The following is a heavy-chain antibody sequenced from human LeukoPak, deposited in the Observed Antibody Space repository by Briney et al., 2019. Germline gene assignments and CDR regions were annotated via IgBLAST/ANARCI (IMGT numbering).Heavy chain of an antibody. CDR1: GFTVSSNY. Sequence: GGSLRLSCAASGFTVSSNYMSWVRQAPGKGLEWVSVIYSGGSTYYADSVKGRFAISRDNSKNTLYLQMNSLRAEDTAVYYCARDPGIAAAGTHYYYGMDVWGQGTTVTVSS. CDR2: IYSGGST. CDR3: ARDPGIAAAGTHYYYGMDV. V-gene: IGHV3-66*01. D-gene: IGHD6-13*01. J-gene: IGHJ6*02.